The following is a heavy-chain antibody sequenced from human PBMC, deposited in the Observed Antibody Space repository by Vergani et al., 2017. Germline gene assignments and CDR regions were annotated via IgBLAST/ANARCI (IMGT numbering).Heavy chain of an antibody. Sequence: QVQLQESGPGLVKPSQTLSLTCTVSGGSISSGSYYWSWIRQPAGKGLEWIGRIYYSGSTYYNPSLKSRVTISVDTSKNQFSLKLSSVTAADTAVYYCARHYRYYDSSGYLGGFYFDYWGQGTLVTVSS. J-gene: IGHJ4*02. CDR2: IYYSGST. CDR1: GGSISSGSYY. CDR3: ARHYRYYDSSGYLGGFYFDY. D-gene: IGHD3-22*01. V-gene: IGHV4-61*02.